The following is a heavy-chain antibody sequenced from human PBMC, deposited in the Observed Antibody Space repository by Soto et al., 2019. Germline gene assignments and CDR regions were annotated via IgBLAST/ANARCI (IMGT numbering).Heavy chain of an antibody. J-gene: IGHJ6*02. CDR3: ARLKTYYDFWSGPQIPPNYYYYYGMDV. V-gene: IGHV5-51*01. CDR1: GYSFTSYW. CDR2: IYPGDSDT. D-gene: IGHD3-3*01. Sequence: GESLKISCKGSGYSFTSYWIGWVRQMPGKGLEWMGIIYPGDSDTRYSPSFQGQVTISADKSISTAYLQWSSLKASDTAMYYCARLKTYYDFWSGPQIPPNYYYYYGMDVWGQGTTVTVSS.